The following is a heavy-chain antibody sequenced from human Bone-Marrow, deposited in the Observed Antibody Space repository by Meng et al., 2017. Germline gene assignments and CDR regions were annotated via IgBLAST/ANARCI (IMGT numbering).Heavy chain of an antibody. J-gene: IGHJ4*02. CDR2: ICGSGGST. D-gene: IGHD2/OR15-2a*01. CDR1: GFTFSSYA. CDR3: AKATSYFNELFDY. V-gene: IGHV3-23*01. Sequence: GGSLRLSCAASGFTFSSYAMSWVRQAPGKGLEWVSAICGSGGSTYYADSVKGRFTISRDNSKNTLYLQMNSLRAEDTAVYYCAKATSYFNELFDYWGQGTLVTVSS.